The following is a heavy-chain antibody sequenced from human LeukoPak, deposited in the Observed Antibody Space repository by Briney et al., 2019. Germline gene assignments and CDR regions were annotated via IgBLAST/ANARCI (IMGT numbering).Heavy chain of an antibody. CDR3: SRGRYCSGTSCYIDY. CDR2: ISGSAGST. V-gene: IGHV3-23*01. J-gene: IGHJ4*02. D-gene: IGHD2-2*02. Sequence: GGSLRLSCATSGFTFSNYAMGWVRQAPGKGLEWVSGISGSAGSTYYADSVKGRFTISRDNSKNTLYLQMNSLRAEDTAVYYCSRGRYCSGTSCYIDYWGQGTLVTVAS. CDR1: GFTFSNYA.